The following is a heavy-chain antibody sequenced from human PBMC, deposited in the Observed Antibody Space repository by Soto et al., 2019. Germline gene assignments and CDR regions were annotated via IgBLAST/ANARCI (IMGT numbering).Heavy chain of an antibody. D-gene: IGHD3-10*01. CDR1: GFTFSSYA. J-gene: IGHJ4*02. CDR2: ISYDGSNK. CDR3: ARGGVYYGSGSYYNYLDY. V-gene: IGHV3-30-3*01. Sequence: QVQLVESGGGVVQPGRSLRLSCAASGFTFSSYAMHWVRQAPGKGLEWVAVISYDGSNKYYADSVKGRFTISRDNSKNALYLQMNSLRAEDTAVYYCARGGVYYGSGSYYNYLDYWGQGTLVTVSS.